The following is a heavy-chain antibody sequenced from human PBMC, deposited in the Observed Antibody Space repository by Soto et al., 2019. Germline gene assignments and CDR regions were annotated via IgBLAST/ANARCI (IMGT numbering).Heavy chain of an antibody. D-gene: IGHD2-2*01. CDR2: ISGSGGST. CDR3: ARDYCSTSSCYDY. Sequence: GGSLRLSCAASGFTFSSYAMSWVRQAPGKGLEWVSAISGSGGSTYYADSVKGRFTISRDNSKNTLYLQMNSLRAEDTALYYCARDYCSTSSCYDYWGQGTMVTVSS. J-gene: IGHJ4*02. CDR1: GFTFSSYA. V-gene: IGHV3-23*01.